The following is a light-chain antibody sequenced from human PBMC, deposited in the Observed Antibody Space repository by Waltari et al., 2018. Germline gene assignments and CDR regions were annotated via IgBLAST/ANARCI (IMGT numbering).Light chain of an antibody. Sequence: EIVMTQSPATLSVSPGERATLSCRASQSVITNLAWYQQKPGQAPRLLIFGASTRVTGIPARFSGSGSGTDFTLAISGLQSEDFALYYCQHYNEHPLTFGGGTKVEIK. CDR3: QHYNEHPLT. J-gene: IGKJ4*01. V-gene: IGKV3-15*01. CDR1: QSVITN. CDR2: GAS.